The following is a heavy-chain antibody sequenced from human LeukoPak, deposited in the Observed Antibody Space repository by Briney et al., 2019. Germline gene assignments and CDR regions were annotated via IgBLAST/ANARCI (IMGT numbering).Heavy chain of an antibody. Sequence: ASVKVSCKASGYTFTSYYMHWVRQAPGQGLEWMGIINPSGGSTSYAQKFQGRVTMTRDMSTSTVYMELSSLRSEDTAVYYCARVWPMGFYMDVWGKGTTVTVSS. CDR3: ARVWPMGFYMDV. D-gene: IGHD3-16*01. CDR1: GYTFTSYY. V-gene: IGHV1-46*01. J-gene: IGHJ6*03. CDR2: INPSGGST.